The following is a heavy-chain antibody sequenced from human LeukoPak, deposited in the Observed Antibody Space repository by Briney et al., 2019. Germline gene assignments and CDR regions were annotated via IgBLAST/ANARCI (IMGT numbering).Heavy chain of an antibody. CDR1: GDSITGYY. V-gene: IGHV4-39*07. J-gene: IGHJ5*02. CDR2: IYYTGNT. Sequence: SETLSLTCTVSGDSITGYYWGWIRQPPGKGLEWIGNIYYTGNTYYNASLKSRVTISVDTSKNQFSLKLSSVTAADTAVYYCARRGKGYSYGYARNWFDPWGQGTLVTVSS. CDR3: ARRGKGYSYGYARNWFDP. D-gene: IGHD5-18*01.